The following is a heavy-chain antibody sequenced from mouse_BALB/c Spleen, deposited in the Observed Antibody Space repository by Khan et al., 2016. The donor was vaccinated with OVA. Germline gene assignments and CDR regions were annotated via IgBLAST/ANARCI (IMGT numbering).Heavy chain of an antibody. CDR3: ARSNYSTFAY. J-gene: IGHJ3*01. V-gene: IGHV5-9*03. CDR1: GFTFSSFS. Sequence: EVELVESGGGLVKPGGSLKLSCAASGFTFSSFSMSWVRQTPEKRLEWVATISSGGDNTYYSDSVKGRFTISRDNAKNNLSLQMSSLRSEYTALYYCARSNYSTFAYWGQGTLVTVSA. CDR2: ISSGGDNT. D-gene: IGHD2-5*01.